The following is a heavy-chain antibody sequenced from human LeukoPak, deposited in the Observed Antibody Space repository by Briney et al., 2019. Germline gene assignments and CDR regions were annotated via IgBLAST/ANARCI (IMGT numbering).Heavy chain of an antibody. J-gene: IGHJ4*02. CDR2: ITSNGGRT. Sequence: TGGSLRLSWASSDFTFSRHAMHWVRQAPGKGLECVSAITSNGGRTYYAESVKGRFTISRDNSNNTLYLQLRSLRADDMAVYYCARLEATGWLDGHWGQGTLVTVSS. CDR1: DFTFSRHA. CDR3: ARLEATGWLDGH. V-gene: IGHV3-64*02. D-gene: IGHD6-19*01.